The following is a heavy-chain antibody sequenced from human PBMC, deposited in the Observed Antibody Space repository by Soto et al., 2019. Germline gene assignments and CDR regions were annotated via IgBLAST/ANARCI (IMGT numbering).Heavy chain of an antibody. CDR2: IWYDGSNK. CDR3: ARELLWSLNWFDP. CDR1: GFTFSSYG. Sequence: QVQLVESGGGVVQPGRSLRLSCAASGFTFSSYGMHWVRQAPGKGLEWVAVIWYDGSNKYYADSVKGRFTISRDNSKNTLYLQMNSLRAEDTAVYYCARELLWSLNWFDPWGHGTLVTVSS. V-gene: IGHV3-33*01. D-gene: IGHD3-10*01. J-gene: IGHJ5*02.